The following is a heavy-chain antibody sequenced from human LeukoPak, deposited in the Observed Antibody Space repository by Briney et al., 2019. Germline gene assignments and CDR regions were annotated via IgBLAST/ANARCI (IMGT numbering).Heavy chain of an antibody. V-gene: IGHV7-4-1*02. CDR3: ARSNNDGDYLGVGFDY. CDR2: INTNTGNP. D-gene: IGHD3-22*01. Sequence: GASVKVSCKTSGYIFTSYAMNWVRQAPGQGLEWMGWINTNTGNPTYAQGFTGRFVFSLDTSVSTAYLQISSLKAEDTAVYYCARSNNDGDYLGVGFDYWGQGTLVTVSS. CDR1: GYIFTSYA. J-gene: IGHJ4*02.